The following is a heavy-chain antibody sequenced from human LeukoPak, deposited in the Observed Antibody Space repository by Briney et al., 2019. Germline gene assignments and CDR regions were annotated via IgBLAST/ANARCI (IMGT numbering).Heavy chain of an antibody. Sequence: SETLSLTCTVSGGSISSSSYYWGWIRQPPGKGLEWIGSIYYSGSTYYNPSLKSRVTISVDRSKNQFSLKLSSVTAADTAVYYCAREDYYDSSGSDYWGQGTLVTVSS. D-gene: IGHD3-22*01. CDR3: AREDYYDSSGSDY. CDR2: IYYSGST. V-gene: IGHV4-39*07. J-gene: IGHJ4*02. CDR1: GGSISSSSYY.